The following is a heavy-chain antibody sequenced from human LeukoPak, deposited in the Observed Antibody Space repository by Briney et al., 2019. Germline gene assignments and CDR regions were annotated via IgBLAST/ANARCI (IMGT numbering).Heavy chain of an antibody. Sequence: GGSLRLSCAASGFSFSSYGMHWVRQAPGKGLEWVAYIQYDGSNEQDADSVKGRFSISRGSSKNTLYLQMNSLRAEDTAVYYCAFGSSWYWGFDYWGQGTLVTVSS. J-gene: IGHJ4*02. CDR1: GFSFSSYG. CDR3: AFGSSWYWGFDY. CDR2: IQYDGSNE. D-gene: IGHD6-13*01. V-gene: IGHV3-30*02.